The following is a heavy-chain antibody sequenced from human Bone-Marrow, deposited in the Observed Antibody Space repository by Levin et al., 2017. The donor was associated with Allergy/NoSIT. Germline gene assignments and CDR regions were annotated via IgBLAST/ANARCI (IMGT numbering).Heavy chain of an antibody. CDR2: ISYDGSYS. J-gene: IGHJ4*02. V-gene: IGHV3-30*18. Sequence: GGSLRLSCAASEFTFSTYGMHWVRQAPGKGLEWVALISYDGSYSYSADSLKGRLTVSRDNSKNTLYLQIESPRTDDTAIYYCAKDVGPLDFWGRGILVTVSS. D-gene: IGHD1-14*01. CDR3: AKDVGPLDF. CDR1: EFTFSTYG.